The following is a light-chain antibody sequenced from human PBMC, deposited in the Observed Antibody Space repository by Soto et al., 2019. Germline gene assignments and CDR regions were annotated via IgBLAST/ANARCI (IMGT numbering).Light chain of an antibody. CDR2: GAT. J-gene: IGLJ1*01. CDR1: SNDVGGYNY. Sequence: QSALTQPASVSGSPGQSITISCTGTSNDVGGYNYVSWYQQHPGKAPKLLIQGATNRPSGVSDRFSGSKSGNTASLTISGLQAEDEADYYCSSYRGGSTLVFGGGTKLTVL. V-gene: IGLV2-14*01. CDR3: SSYRGGSTLV.